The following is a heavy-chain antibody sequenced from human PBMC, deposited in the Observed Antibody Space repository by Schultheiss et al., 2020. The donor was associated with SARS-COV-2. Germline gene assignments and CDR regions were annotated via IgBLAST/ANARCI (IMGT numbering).Heavy chain of an antibody. CDR2: IYTSGST. CDR1: GDSISSGAYY. J-gene: IGHJ6*02. CDR3: ARGRSSYGMDV. Sequence: SQTLSLTCTVSGDSISSGAYYWSWIRQPAGKGLEWIGRIYTSGSTNYNPSLKSRVTISVDTSKNQFSLKLSSVTAADTAVYYCARGRSSYGMDVWGQGTTVTVSS. D-gene: IGHD3-3*01. V-gene: IGHV4-61*02.